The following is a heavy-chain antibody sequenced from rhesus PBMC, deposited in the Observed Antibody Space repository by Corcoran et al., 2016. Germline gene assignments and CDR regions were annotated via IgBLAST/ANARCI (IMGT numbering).Heavy chain of an antibody. J-gene: IGHJ4*01. Sequence: QVQLQESGPGLVKPSETLSLTCAVSGGSISSGYYYWRWIRQPPGKGLEWIGYITYSGSPSYNPSFKSRVTISRDTSKNQFSLKLSSVTAADTAVYYCARDGSRAGFDYWGQGVLVTVSS. CDR2: ITYSGSP. V-gene: IGHV4-122*02. CDR3: ARDGSRAGFDY. CDR1: GGSISSGYYY. D-gene: IGHD6-31*01.